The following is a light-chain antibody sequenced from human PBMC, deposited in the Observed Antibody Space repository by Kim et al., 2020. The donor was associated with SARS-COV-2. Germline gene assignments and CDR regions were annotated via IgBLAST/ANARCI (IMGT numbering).Light chain of an antibody. J-gene: IGLJ1*01. CDR1: DLGDKY. CDR3: QAWDRNSGV. V-gene: IGLV3-1*01. Sequence: SYELTQPPSVSVSPGQTARITCSGHDLGDKYTSWYQQKPGQSPVVVIYQDKKRPSGIPERFSGSNSGNTATLTISGTQPIDEADYYCQAWDRNSGVFGTGTKVTFL. CDR2: QDK.